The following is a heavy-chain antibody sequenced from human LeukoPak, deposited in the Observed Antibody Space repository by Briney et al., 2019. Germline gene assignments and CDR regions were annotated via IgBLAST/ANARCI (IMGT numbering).Heavy chain of an antibody. D-gene: IGHD5-12*01. CDR3: ARSSGYSILYGSDY. CDR1: GYSFTNYW. J-gene: IGHJ4*02. Sequence: GESLKISCKGSGYSFTNYWIAWVRQMPGKGLEWMGIIYPGDSDTRYSPSFQGQVTISADKSINTAYLQWSSLTASDTAMHYCARSSGYSILYGSDYWGQGTLVTVSS. CDR2: IYPGDSDT. V-gene: IGHV5-51*01.